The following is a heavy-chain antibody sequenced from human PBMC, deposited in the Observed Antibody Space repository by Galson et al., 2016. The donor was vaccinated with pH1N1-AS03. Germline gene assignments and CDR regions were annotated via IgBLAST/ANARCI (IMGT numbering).Heavy chain of an antibody. V-gene: IGHV5-51*01. CDR2: IDPRDSDT. D-gene: IGHD2-15*01. J-gene: IGHJ3*02. CDR3: ARHRQSETYSEAFDI. Sequence: QSGAEVKKPGESLKISCKASGYDFINYWIGWVRQMPGRGLDWMGVIDPRDSDTRYSPSFQGQVTISADKSITTAHLQRDSLKASDTGMYFCARHRQSETYSEAFDIWGQGTMVTVSS. CDR1: GYDFINYW.